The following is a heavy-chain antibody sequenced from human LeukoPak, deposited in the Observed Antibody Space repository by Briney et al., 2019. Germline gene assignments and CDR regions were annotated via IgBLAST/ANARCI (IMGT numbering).Heavy chain of an antibody. D-gene: IGHD4-11*01. Sequence: PSETLSLTCAVYGGSFSGYYWSWIRQPPGKGLEWIGEINHSGSTNYNPSLKSRVTISVDTSKNQFSLKLSSVTAADTAVYYCARGGDPMTTVTSVDFDYWGQGTLVTVSS. CDR1: GGSFSGYY. V-gene: IGHV4-34*01. CDR3: ARGGDPMTTVTSVDFDY. CDR2: INHSGST. J-gene: IGHJ4*02.